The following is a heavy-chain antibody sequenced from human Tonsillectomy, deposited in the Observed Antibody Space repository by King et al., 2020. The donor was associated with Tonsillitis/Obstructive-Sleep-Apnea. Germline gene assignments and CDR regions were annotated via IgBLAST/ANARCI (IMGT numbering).Heavy chain of an antibody. Sequence: VQLVESGGGVVQPGRSLRLSCAASGFTFSSYAMHWVRQAPGKGREWVAVISYDGSNKYYADSVKGRFTISRDNSKNTLYLQMNSLRAEDTAVYYCARNGGDYVWGSYRDMDVWGKGTTVTVSS. CDR1: GFTFSSYA. CDR2: ISYDGSNK. V-gene: IGHV3-30*01. CDR3: ARNGGDYVWGSYRDMDV. D-gene: IGHD3-16*02. J-gene: IGHJ6*03.